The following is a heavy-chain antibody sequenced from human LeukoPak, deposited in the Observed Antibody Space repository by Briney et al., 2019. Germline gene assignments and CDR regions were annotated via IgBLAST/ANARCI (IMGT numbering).Heavy chain of an antibody. CDR2: ITADGSIT. V-gene: IGHV3-74*01. CDR3: ARGGIASYWYFDL. D-gene: IGHD2-21*01. Sequence: GGSLRLSCAASGFTFSSYAMSWVRRAPGKGLVWVSRITADGSITSYAASVKGRFTISRDNAKNTLYLQMNSLRAEDTAVYYCARGGIASYWYFDLWGRGTLVTVSS. J-gene: IGHJ2*01. CDR1: GFTFSSYA.